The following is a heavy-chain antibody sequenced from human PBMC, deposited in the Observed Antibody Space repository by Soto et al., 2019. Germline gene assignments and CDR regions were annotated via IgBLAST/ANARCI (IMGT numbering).Heavy chain of an antibody. CDR1: GLTVSSYA. J-gene: IGHJ4*02. CDR3: ARDLGIAVAGGLVLDY. Sequence: GGSLRLASAAYGLTVSSYAMPWVRQDPGKGLEWVAVISYDGSNKYYADSVKGRFTISRDNSKNTLYLQMNSLRAEDTAVYYCARDLGIAVAGGLVLDYWGQGTLVTVSS. V-gene: IGHV3-30-3*01. D-gene: IGHD6-19*01. CDR2: ISYDGSNK.